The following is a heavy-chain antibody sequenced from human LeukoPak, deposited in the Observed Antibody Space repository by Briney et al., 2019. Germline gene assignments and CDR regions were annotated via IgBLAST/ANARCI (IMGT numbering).Heavy chain of an antibody. Sequence: GGSLRLSCAASGFTFDDYAMHWVRQAPGKGLEGVSGISWNSGSIGYADSVKGRFTISRDNAKNSLYLQMNSLRAEDTALYYCAKDKAGSYSSGFDYWGQGTLVTVSS. CDR3: AKDKAGSYSSGFDY. J-gene: IGHJ4*02. CDR2: ISWNSGSI. D-gene: IGHD6-19*01. V-gene: IGHV3-9*01. CDR1: GFTFDDYA.